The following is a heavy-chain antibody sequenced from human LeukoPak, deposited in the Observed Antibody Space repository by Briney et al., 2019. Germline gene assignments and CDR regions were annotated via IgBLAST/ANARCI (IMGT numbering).Heavy chain of an antibody. CDR1: GGSISSYY. CDR3: ARDSFDRDLNWFDP. J-gene: IGHJ5*02. Sequence: KASETLSLTCTVSGGSISSYYWSWIRQPPGKGLEWIGYIYYSGRTNYKPSLKSRVTMSLNTSKNQFSLKLSSVTAADTAVYYCARDSFDRDLNWFDPWGQGTLVTVSS. V-gene: IGHV4-59*01. D-gene: IGHD3-10*01. CDR2: IYYSGRT.